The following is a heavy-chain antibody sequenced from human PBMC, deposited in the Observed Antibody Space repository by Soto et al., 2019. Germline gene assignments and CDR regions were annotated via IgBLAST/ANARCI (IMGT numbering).Heavy chain of an antibody. D-gene: IGHD5-18*01. CDR2: IYHSGST. V-gene: IGHV4-59*01. Sequence: SETLSLTCTVSGGSISSYYWSWIRQPPGRGLEWIGYIYHSGSTNYNPSLKSRVTISVDTSRNQFSLRLSSVTAADTAVYYCARYRYGYEGLDYWCQGTLVTVSS. CDR3: ARYRYGYEGLDY. J-gene: IGHJ4*02. CDR1: GGSISSYY.